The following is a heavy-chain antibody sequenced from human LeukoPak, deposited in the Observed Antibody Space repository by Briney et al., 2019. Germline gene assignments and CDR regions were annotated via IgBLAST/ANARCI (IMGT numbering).Heavy chain of an antibody. CDR1: GYTFTGYY. CDR2: INPNSGGT. Sequence: ASVKVSCKASGYTFTGYYMHWVRQAPGQGLEWMGWINPNSGGTNYAQKFQGRVTMTRDTSISTAYMELSRLRSDDKAVYYCANTVVPAAQFDYWGQGTLVTVSS. V-gene: IGHV1-2*02. J-gene: IGHJ4*02. CDR3: ANTVVPAAQFDY. D-gene: IGHD2-2*01.